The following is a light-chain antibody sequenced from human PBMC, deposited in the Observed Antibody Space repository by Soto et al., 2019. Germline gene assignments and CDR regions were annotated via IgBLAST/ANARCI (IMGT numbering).Light chain of an antibody. CDR2: GNS. CDR3: QSYDSSLSGSV. J-gene: IGLJ2*01. Sequence: QSVLTQPPSVSGAPGQRVTISCTGSSSNIGAGYDVHWYQQLPGTAPKLLIYGNSNRPSGVPDRFSGSKSCTSASLAITGLQAEDEADYYCQSYDSSLSGSVFGGGTKVTFL. V-gene: IGLV1-40*01. CDR1: SSNIGAGYD.